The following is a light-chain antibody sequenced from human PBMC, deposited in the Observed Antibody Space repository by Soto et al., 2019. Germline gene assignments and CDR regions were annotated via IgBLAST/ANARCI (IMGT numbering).Light chain of an antibody. V-gene: IGKV3-11*01. J-gene: IGKJ5*01. CDR3: QHRMNWPLT. CDR1: QSVSSY. CDR2: DAS. Sequence: EIVLTQSPATLSLSPGERATLSCRASQSVSSYLAWYQQKPGQAPSILIYDASNRATGIPARFSGSGSETDFTLTISSLEPEDFAVYYCQHRMNWPLTFGQGTRLEIK.